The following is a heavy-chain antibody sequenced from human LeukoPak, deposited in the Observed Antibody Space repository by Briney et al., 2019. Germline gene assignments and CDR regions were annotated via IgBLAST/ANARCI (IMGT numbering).Heavy chain of an antibody. J-gene: IGHJ4*02. CDR3: ARAPTFYSSSWFDY. CDR1: GYTFTSYG. Sequence: PGASVKVSCKASGYTFTSYGISWVRQAPGQGLEWMGWINPNSGGTNYAQKFQGRVTMTRDTSISTAYMELSRLRSDDTAVYYCARAPTFYSSSWFDYWGQGTLVTVSS. V-gene: IGHV1-2*02. D-gene: IGHD6-13*01. CDR2: INPNSGGT.